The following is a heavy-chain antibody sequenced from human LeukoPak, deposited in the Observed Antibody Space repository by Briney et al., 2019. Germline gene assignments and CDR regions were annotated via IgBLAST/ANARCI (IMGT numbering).Heavy chain of an antibody. CDR2: IRYDGSNK. J-gene: IGHJ4*02. D-gene: IGHD1-26*01. CDR1: GFTFSSYG. CDR3: ARDRIGWELRYFDY. Sequence: PGGSLRLSCAASGFTFSSYGMHWVHQAPGKGLEWVAFIRYDGSNKYYADSVKGRFTISRDNSRNTLYLQMNSLRAEDTAVYYCARDRIGWELRYFDYWGQGTLVTVSS. V-gene: IGHV3-30*02.